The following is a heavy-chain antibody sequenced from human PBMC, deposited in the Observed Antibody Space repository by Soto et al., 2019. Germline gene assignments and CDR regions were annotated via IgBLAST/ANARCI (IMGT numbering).Heavy chain of an antibody. Sequence: ASVKVSCKAFGYTFTAYNIHWLRQAPGQGLEWMGWINAGNGNTRSSRKFQGRVIITRDTSATTAYMELSSLTSEDTAVYYCARAIDSSSYSRSDDWGQGNLVTVSS. CDR1: GYTFTAYN. CDR2: INAGNGNT. CDR3: ARAIDSSSYSRSDD. J-gene: IGHJ4*01. V-gene: IGHV1-3*01. D-gene: IGHD3-22*01.